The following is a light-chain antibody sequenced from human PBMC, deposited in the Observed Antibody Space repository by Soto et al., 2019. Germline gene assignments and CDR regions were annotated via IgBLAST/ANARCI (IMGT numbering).Light chain of an antibody. CDR1: SSDVGSYNR. CDR2: EVS. J-gene: IGLJ1*01. CDR3: QSYDNSLSGSGV. V-gene: IGLV2-18*02. Sequence: QSALTRPPSVSGSPGQSVTISCTGTSSDVGSYNRVSWYQQPPGTAPKLMIYEVSNRPSGVPDRFSGSKSGPSAFLAITGLQAEDEADYYCQSYDNSLSGSGVFGTGTKVTVL.